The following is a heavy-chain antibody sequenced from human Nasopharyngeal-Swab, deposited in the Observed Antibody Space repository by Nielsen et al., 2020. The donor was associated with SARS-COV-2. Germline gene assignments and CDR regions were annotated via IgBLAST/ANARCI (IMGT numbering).Heavy chain of an antibody. CDR1: GFTFSSYV. Sequence: GESLKISCAASGFTFSSYVMSWVRQAPGKGLEWVSVIYSGGSTYYADSVKGRFTISRDNSKNTLYLQMNSLRAEDTAVYYCASSGEQQLVPDYWGQGTLVTVSS. V-gene: IGHV3-66*01. D-gene: IGHD6-13*01. CDR3: ASSGEQQLVPDY. J-gene: IGHJ4*02. CDR2: IYSGGST.